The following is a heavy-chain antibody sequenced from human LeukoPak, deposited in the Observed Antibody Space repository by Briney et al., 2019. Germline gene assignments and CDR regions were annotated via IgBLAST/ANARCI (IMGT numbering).Heavy chain of an antibody. CDR3: ARGGGRITIFGVVIILPFDY. Sequence: ASVKVSCKASGYTFTSYDINWVRQATGQGLEWMGWMNPNNGNKGYAQKFQGRGTITRNTSISTAYMELSSLRSEDTAVYYCARGGGRITIFGVVIILPFDYWGQGTLVTVSS. CDR1: GYTFTSYD. CDR2: MNPNNGNK. D-gene: IGHD3-3*01. V-gene: IGHV1-8*03. J-gene: IGHJ4*02.